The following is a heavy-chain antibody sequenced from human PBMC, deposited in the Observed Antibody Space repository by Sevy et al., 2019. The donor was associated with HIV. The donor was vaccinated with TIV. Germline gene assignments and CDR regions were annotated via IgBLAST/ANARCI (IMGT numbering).Heavy chain of an antibody. CDR1: GVSFSDYY. D-gene: IGHD2-15*01. Sequence: SETLSLTCAVSGVSFSDYYWAWVRQPPGKGLEWIGEVSQSGRANYNPSLRSRVIMSLDTSINQFSLKLTSVTAADTAMYYCARGPLFSPEYCSGGACPTIDYWSQGTRVTVSS. CDR3: ARGPLFSPEYCSGGACPTIDY. CDR2: VSQSGRA. J-gene: IGHJ4*02. V-gene: IGHV4-34*01.